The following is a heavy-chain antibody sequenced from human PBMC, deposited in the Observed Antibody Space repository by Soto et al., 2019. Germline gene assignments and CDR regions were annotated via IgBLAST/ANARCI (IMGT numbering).Heavy chain of an antibody. V-gene: IGHV1-69*12. CDR2: IIPIFRTP. Sequence: QVQLVQSGAEVLKPGSSVKLSCKTSGDTFDTFAISWVRQAPGQGLEWMGGIIPIFRTPDYTQKFQGRVTMTADVSTSTADVELSSLRSEDTAVYYCARDKGRGQLGGNYYYALDVWGQGTTVTVSS. J-gene: IGHJ6*01. CDR3: ARDKGRGQLGGNYYYALDV. D-gene: IGHD1-1*01. CDR1: GDTFDTFA.